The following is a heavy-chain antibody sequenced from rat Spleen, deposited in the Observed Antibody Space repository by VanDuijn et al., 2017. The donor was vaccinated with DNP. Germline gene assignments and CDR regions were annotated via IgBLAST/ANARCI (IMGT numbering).Heavy chain of an antibody. CDR2: INSEGST. Sequence: EVQLQESGPGLVKPSQSLSLTCSVTAYSITTNYWGWIRKFPGNKLEWMGYINSEGSTYYNPSLKSRISITRDTSKNQFFLQVNSVTTEDTATYYCARSDNSGSKWNYWGHGVMVTVSS. J-gene: IGHJ2*01. CDR1: AYSITTNY. D-gene: IGHD4-3*01. CDR3: ARSDNSGSKWNY. V-gene: IGHV3-3*01.